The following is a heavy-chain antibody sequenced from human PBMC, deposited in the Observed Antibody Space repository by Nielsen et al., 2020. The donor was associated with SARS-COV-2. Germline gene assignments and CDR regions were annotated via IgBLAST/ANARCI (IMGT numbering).Heavy chain of an antibody. V-gene: IGHV3-30-3*01. Sequence: GESLKISCAASGFTFRTYAMHWVRQAPGKGLKWVAIISFDGTTKYNEDSVKGRFTISRDNSKNTLYLQMKSLRAEDTAVYYCAREWEDYDSSGFDYWGQGTLVTVSS. D-gene: IGHD3-22*01. J-gene: IGHJ4*02. CDR1: GFTFRTYA. CDR2: ISFDGTTK. CDR3: AREWEDYDSSGFDY.